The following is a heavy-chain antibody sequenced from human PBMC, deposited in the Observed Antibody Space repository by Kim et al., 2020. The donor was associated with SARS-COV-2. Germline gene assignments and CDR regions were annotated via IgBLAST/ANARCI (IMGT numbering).Heavy chain of an antibody. V-gene: IGHV3-9*01. CDR3: TKAFWGSEKTDAFAV. Sequence: GGSLRLSCTAAGFTFDDYAMHWVRQAPGKGLEWVSGSTWDGANIAYADSVRGRFTISRDNARNSLYLQMNSLRPDDTALYYCTKAFWGSEKTDAFAVWCQGTLLT. J-gene: IGHJ3*01. CDR1: GFTFDDYA. CDR2: STWDGANI. D-gene: IGHD3-10*01.